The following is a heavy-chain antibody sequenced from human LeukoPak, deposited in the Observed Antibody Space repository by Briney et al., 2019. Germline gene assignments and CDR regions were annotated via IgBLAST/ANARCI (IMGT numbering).Heavy chain of an antibody. CDR3: AGFGVVTKRGSYYMDV. D-gene: IGHD3-3*01. CDR1: GFTFSSYW. J-gene: IGHJ6*03. CDR2: IKQDGSEK. Sequence: PGGSLRLSCAASGFTFSSYWMSWVRQAPGKGLEWVANIKQDGSEKYYVDSVKGRFTISRDNAKNSLYLQMNSLRAEDTAVYYCAGFGVVTKRGSYYMDVWGKGTTVTVSS. V-gene: IGHV3-7*01.